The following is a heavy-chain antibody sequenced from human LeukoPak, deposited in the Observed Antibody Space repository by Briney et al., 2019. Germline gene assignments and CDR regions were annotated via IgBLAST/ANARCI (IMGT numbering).Heavy chain of an antibody. J-gene: IGHJ4*02. Sequence: GGSLRLSCAASGFTFSSYAMSWVRQAPGKGLERVSAISGNGGSTYYADSVKGRFTISRDNSKNTLYLQMNSLRAEDTAVYYCAKVPYYDFWSGSSEPKIGFDYWGQGTLVTVSS. CDR2: ISGNGGST. V-gene: IGHV3-23*01. CDR3: AKVPYYDFWSGSSEPKIGFDY. D-gene: IGHD3-3*01. CDR1: GFTFSSYA.